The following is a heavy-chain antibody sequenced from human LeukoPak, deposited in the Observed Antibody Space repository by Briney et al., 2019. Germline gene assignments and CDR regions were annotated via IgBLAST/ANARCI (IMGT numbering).Heavy chain of an antibody. J-gene: IGHJ4*02. D-gene: IGHD3-22*01. V-gene: IGHV1-69*01. CDR2: IIPIFGTA. Sequence: APVKVSCKASGGTFSSYAISWVRQAPGQRLEWMGGIIPIFGTANYAQKLQGRVTITADESTSTAYMELSSLRSEDTAVYYCARGPPIEYVWSSGYFDYWGQGTLVTVSS. CDR1: GGTFSSYA. CDR3: ARGPPIEYVWSSGYFDY.